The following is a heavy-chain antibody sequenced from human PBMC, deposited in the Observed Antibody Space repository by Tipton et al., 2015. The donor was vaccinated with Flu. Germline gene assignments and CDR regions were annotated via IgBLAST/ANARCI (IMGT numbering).Heavy chain of an antibody. CDR2: IYYSGST. D-gene: IGHD3-16*01. V-gene: IGHV4-61*08. CDR3: ARARGPINWFDP. CDR1: GGSISSGDHS. J-gene: IGHJ5*02. Sequence: TLSLTCAVSGGSISSGDHSWSWIRQPPGKGLEWIGYIYYSGSTNYNPSLKSRVTISVDTSKNQFSLKLSSVTAADTAVYYCARARGPINWFDPWGQGTLVTVSS.